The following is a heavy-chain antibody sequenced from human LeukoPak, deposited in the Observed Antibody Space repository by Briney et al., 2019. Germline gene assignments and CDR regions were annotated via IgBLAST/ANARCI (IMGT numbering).Heavy chain of an antibody. Sequence: PGGPLRLPCAASGFTFSSYEMSWVPQAPGKGLEWVSYISSSGSTIYYADSVKGRFTISRDNAKNSLYLQMNSLRAEDTAVYYCARDNSYSYGMDVWGQGTTVTVSS. CDR2: ISSSGSTI. CDR1: GFTFSSYE. D-gene: IGHD4-23*01. CDR3: ARDNSYSYGMDV. J-gene: IGHJ6*02. V-gene: IGHV3-48*03.